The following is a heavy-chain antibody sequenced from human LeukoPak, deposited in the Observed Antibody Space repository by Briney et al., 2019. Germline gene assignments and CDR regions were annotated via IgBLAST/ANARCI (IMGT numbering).Heavy chain of an antibody. Sequence: ASVKVSCKASGYTFTSYGISWVRQAPGQGLEWMGWISAYNGNTNYAQKLQGRVTMTTDTSTSTACMELRSLRSDDTAVYYCARDHTVTSNWFDPWGQGTLVTVSS. CDR1: GYTFTSYG. CDR2: ISAYNGNT. D-gene: IGHD4-17*01. V-gene: IGHV1-18*01. CDR3: ARDHTVTSNWFDP. J-gene: IGHJ5*02.